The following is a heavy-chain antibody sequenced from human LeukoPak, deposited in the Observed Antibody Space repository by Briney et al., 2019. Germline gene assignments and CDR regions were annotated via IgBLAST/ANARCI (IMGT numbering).Heavy chain of an antibody. CDR2: ISGSGGST. CDR1: GFTFSTDV. D-gene: IGHD6-19*01. CDR3: AKDHTSSGWDY. V-gene: IGHV3-23*01. J-gene: IGHJ4*02. Sequence: SGGSLRLSCAASGFTFSTDVMSWVRQAPGKGLEWVSAISGSGGSTYYADSVKGRFTISRDNSKNTLYLQMNSLRAEDTAVYYCAKDHTSSGWDYWGQGTLVTVSS.